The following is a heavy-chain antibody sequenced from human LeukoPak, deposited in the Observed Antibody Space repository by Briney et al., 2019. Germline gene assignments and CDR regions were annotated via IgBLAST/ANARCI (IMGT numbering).Heavy chain of an antibody. CDR2: ISSNGGST. D-gene: IGHD3-9*01. V-gene: IGHV3-64D*06. Sequence: GGSLRLSCSASGFTFSSYALHWVRQAPGKRLEYVSGISSNGGSTYYADSVKGRFTISRDNSKNTLYLQMSSLRPEDTAVFYCVKVTGGLDWLLPLGYWGQGTLVTVSP. CDR3: VKVTGGLDWLLPLGY. J-gene: IGHJ4*02. CDR1: GFTFSSYA.